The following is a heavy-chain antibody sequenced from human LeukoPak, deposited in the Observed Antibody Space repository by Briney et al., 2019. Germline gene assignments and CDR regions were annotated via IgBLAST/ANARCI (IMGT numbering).Heavy chain of an antibody. CDR1: GASVSSDGYY. CDR3: ARYDREAWFDP. V-gene: IGHV4-31*02. D-gene: IGHD3-16*01. Sequence: SETLSLTCRVSGASVSSDGYYWSWVRQHPGKGLQWIGYIYYRGTTFYKPSLKSRVSISIDTSTNQFSLKLSSVTAADTAVYYCARYDREAWFDPWGQGTLVTVSS. CDR2: IYYRGTT. J-gene: IGHJ5*02.